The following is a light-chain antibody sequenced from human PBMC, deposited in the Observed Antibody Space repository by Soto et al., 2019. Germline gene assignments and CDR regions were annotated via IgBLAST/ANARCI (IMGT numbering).Light chain of an antibody. CDR1: QGVGNY. J-gene: IGKJ3*01. V-gene: IGKV1-27*01. CDR2: AAS. Sequence: DIQMTQSPSSLSASVGDRITITCRASQGVGNYLAWYQQKPGKAPKLLISAASTLQSGVPSRFSGSGSGTDFTFTISSLQLEDVATYYCQMYKNAPFTFGPGTRVNIK. CDR3: QMYKNAPFT.